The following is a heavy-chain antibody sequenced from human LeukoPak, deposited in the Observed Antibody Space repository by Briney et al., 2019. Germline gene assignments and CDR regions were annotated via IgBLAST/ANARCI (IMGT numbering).Heavy chain of an antibody. V-gene: IGHV3-53*01. CDR3: ASKLGSYCSGSNCHNYYYYMDV. D-gene: IGHD2-15*01. Sequence: PGGSLRLSCTASGFTVSSDYMSWFRQAPGKGLEWVSLFYSGGRTYHADSVKGRFTISRDNSKNTLYLQMNSLRAEVSAVYYCASKLGSYCSGSNCHNYYYYMDVWGKGTTVTVSS. CDR2: FYSGGRT. J-gene: IGHJ6*03. CDR1: GFTVSSDY.